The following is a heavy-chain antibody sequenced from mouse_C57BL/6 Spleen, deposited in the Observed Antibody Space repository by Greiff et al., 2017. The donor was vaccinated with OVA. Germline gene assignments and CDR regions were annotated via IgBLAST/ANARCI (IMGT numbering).Heavy chain of an antibody. V-gene: IGHV1-42*01. CDR2: INPSTGGT. Sequence: VQLQQSGPELVKPGPSVKISCKASGYSFTGYYMNWVKQSPEKSLEWIGEINPSTGGTTYNQKFKAKAALTLDKSSSTTYMLRESLTSEDSAVYYCARDYYGSSSAWFAYWGQGTLVTVSA. J-gene: IGHJ3*01. CDR3: ARDYYGSSSAWFAY. D-gene: IGHD1-1*01. CDR1: GYSFTGYY.